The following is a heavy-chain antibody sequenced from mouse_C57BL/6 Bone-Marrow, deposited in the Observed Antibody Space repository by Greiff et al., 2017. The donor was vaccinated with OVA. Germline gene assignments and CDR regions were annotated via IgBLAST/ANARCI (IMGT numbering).Heavy chain of an antibody. CDR2: INPSSGYT. Sequence: VKLMESGAELAKPGASVKLSCKASGYTFTSYWMHWVKQRPGQGLEWIGYINPSSGYTKYNQKFKDKATLTADKPSSTAYMQLSSLTYEDSAVYYCARPGYSNYGGYAMDYWGQGTSVTVSS. V-gene: IGHV1-7*01. D-gene: IGHD2-5*01. CDR1: GYTFTSYW. J-gene: IGHJ4*01. CDR3: ARPGYSNYGGYAMDY.